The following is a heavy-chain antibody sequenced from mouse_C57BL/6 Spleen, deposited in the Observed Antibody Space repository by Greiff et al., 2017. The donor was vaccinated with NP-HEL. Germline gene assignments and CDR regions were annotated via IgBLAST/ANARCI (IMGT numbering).Heavy chain of an antibody. V-gene: IGHV5-17*01. Sequence: EVKLVESGGGLVKPGGSLPLSSAASGFPFSDYGMHWVRQAPEKGLEWVAYISSGSRTLSSSDTVKGRFTISRDNAKPSLFLQLTSLRSEDTAIYYCARSYVGLDYWGQGTTLTVSS. CDR3: ARSYVGLDY. CDR1: GFPFSDYG. J-gene: IGHJ2*01. CDR2: ISSGSRTL. D-gene: IGHD1-1*02.